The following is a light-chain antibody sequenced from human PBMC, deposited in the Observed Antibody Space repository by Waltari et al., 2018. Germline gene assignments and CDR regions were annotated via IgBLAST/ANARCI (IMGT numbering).Light chain of an antibody. CDR3: QHYVNLPAT. V-gene: IGKV3-20*01. J-gene: IGKJ1*01. Sequence: EVVLTQSPGTLSLSPGEGATLPCRASQSISHYLAWYQQKPGQAPRLLIYHASSRATGIPDRFSGSGSGTDFSLTISRLEPEDFAVYCCQHYVNLPATFGQGTKVEIK. CDR2: HAS. CDR1: QSISHY.